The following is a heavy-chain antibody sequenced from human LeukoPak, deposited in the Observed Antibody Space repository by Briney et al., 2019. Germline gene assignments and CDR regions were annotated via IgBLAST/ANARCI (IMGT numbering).Heavy chain of an antibody. CDR2: ISGSGGST. D-gene: IGHD3-10*01. J-gene: IGHJ3*02. V-gene: IGHV3-23*01. CDR3: ASDYYGSGSYFDAFDI. Sequence: GGSLRLSCAASGFTFSSYAMSWFRQAPGKGLEWVSAISGSGGSTYYADSVKGRFTISRDNSKNTLYLQMNSLRAEDTAVYYGASDYYGSGSYFDAFDIWGQGTMVTVSS. CDR1: GFTFSSYA.